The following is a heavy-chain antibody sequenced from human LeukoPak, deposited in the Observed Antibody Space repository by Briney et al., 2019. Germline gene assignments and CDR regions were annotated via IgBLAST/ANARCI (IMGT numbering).Heavy chain of an antibody. D-gene: IGHD6-19*01. CDR2: ISSGGSTI. Sequence: GGSLRLSCAASGFTFSDYYLSWIRQAPGKGLEWVSYISSGGSTIYYADSVQGRFTISRDNAKNSLYLQMNSLRAEDTAVYYCARDRVIGHSSGLNYWGQGTLVTVSS. CDR3: ARDRVIGHSSGLNY. CDR1: GFTFSDYY. J-gene: IGHJ4*02. V-gene: IGHV3-11*01.